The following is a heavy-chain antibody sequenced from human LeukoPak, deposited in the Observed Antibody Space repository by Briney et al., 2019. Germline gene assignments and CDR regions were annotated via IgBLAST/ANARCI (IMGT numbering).Heavy chain of an antibody. Sequence: GGSLRLSCAASGFTFSRFAMNWVRQAPGKGLEWISVIVANGGGIHYADSVKGRFTISRDNSKNTLYLQMNSLRAEDTAVYYCARFYGYFDYWGQGTLVTVSS. D-gene: IGHD4-17*01. CDR2: IVANGGGI. V-gene: IGHV3-23*01. CDR3: ARFYGYFDY. J-gene: IGHJ4*02. CDR1: GFTFSRFA.